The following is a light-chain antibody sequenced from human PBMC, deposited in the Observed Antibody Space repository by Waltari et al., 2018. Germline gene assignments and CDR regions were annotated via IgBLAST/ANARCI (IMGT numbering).Light chain of an antibody. J-gene: IGKJ3*01. V-gene: IGKV1-17*01. CDR2: FAN. CDR1: QGINNY. CDR3: QQGNSNPFT. Sequence: DIQMSQSPSSLSASVGDRVTITCRESQGINNYLNWYQQKPGKAPKLLIYFANSLTSGVPSRFSGSGSGTEFTLTISSLQPEDFATYYCQQGNSNPFTFGPGTKLDIK.